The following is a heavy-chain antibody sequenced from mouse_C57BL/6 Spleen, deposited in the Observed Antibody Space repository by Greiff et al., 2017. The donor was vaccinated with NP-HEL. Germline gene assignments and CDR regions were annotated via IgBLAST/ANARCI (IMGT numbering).Heavy chain of an antibody. V-gene: IGHV5-17*01. CDR1: GFTFSDYG. CDR3: ARGGYGNDYFDY. CDR2: IRSGSSTI. D-gene: IGHD2-10*02. J-gene: IGHJ2*01. Sequence: EVMLVESGGGLVKPGGSLKLSCAASGFTFSDYGMHWVRESPEKGLEWVAYIRSGSSTIYYADTVKGRFTISRDNAKNTLFLQMTGLRSEDTAMYYCARGGYGNDYFDYWGQGTTLTVSS.